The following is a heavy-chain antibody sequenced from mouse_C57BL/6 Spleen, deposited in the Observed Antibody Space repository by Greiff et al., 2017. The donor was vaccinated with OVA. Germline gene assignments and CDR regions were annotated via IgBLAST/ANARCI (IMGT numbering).Heavy chain of an antibody. CDR3: ARIRGGHAMDY. Sequence: QVQLQQSGPGLVQPSQSLSITCTVSGFSLTSYGVHWVRQSPGKGLEWLGVIWSGGSTDCNAAFISRLSISKDNSKSQVFFKMNSLQADDTAIYYCARIRGGHAMDYWGQGTSVTVSS. D-gene: IGHD3-3*01. CDR1: GFSLTSYG. CDR2: IWSGGST. V-gene: IGHV2-2*01. J-gene: IGHJ4*01.